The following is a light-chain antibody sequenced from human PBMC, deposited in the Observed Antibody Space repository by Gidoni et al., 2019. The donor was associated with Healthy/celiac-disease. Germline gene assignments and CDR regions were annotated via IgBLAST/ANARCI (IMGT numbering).Light chain of an antibody. CDR1: KSVSTTY. J-gene: IGKJ2*01. Sequence: EIVLTQSPGTLSLSPGERATLSCRASKSVSTTYLAWYQQKPGQTPRLLIYGASSRATGVPDRFSGSGSETDFTLIISRLEPEDLAVYYCQQYGTPPYTFGQGSKLEIK. V-gene: IGKV3-20*01. CDR3: QQYGTPPYT. CDR2: GAS.